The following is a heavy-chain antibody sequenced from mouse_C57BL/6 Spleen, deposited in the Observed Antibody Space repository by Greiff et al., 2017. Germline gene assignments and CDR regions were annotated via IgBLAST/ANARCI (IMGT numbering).Heavy chain of an antibody. CDR1: GYTFTTYP. CDR2: FHPYNDDT. Sequence: VQGVESGAELVKPGASVKMSYKASGYTFTTYPIEWMKQNHGKSLEWIGNFHPYNDDTKYNEKFKGKATLTVEKSSSTVYLELSRVTSDDSAVYYGARGLYYYGSSDYAMDYWGQGTSVTVSS. V-gene: IGHV1-47*01. D-gene: IGHD1-1*01. CDR3: ARGLYYYGSSDYAMDY. J-gene: IGHJ4*01.